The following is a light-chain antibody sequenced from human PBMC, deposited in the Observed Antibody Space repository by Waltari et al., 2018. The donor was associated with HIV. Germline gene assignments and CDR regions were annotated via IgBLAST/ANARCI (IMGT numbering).Light chain of an antibody. V-gene: IGLV2-8*01. Sequence: QSALTQPPSASGSPGQSVAISCTGTSSDIGGYNYVSWYQQHPGKAPKLMIFDGTKRPSGVPDRFSGSKSGNTASLTVSGLQAEDEADYYCASYGGTNDLVFGGGTKLTVL. J-gene: IGLJ3*02. CDR2: DGT. CDR1: SSDIGGYNY. CDR3: ASYGGTNDLV.